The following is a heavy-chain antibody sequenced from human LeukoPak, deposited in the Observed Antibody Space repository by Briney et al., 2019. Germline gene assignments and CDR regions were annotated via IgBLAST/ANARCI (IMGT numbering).Heavy chain of an antibody. V-gene: IGHV3-30*02. CDR2: IRSDGSTK. D-gene: IGHD2-15*01. J-gene: IGHJ6*03. CDR3: ARVLRYCSGGNCYSGGLGYMDV. Sequence: GGSLRLSCVASGFTFSVYGMHWVRQAPGKGLEWVTFIRSDGSTKHYADSVKGRFTISRDNAKNSLFLQMNSLRAEDTAVYYCARVLRYCSGGNCYSGGLGYMDVWGKGTTVTISS. CDR1: GFTFSVYG.